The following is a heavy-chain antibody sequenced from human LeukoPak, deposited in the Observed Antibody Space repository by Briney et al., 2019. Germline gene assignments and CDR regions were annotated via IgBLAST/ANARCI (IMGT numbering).Heavy chain of an antibody. CDR2: ISGSGGST. J-gene: IGHJ4*02. D-gene: IGHD3-3*01. V-gene: IGHV3-23*01. Sequence: GGSLRLSCAASGFTFSSYAMSWVRQAPGKGLEWVSAISGSGGSTYYADSVKGRFTISRDNSKNTLYLQMNSLRAEDTAVYYCARARAIFGVEVRPPDYWGQGTLVTVSS. CDR1: GFTFSSYA. CDR3: ARARAIFGVEVRPPDY.